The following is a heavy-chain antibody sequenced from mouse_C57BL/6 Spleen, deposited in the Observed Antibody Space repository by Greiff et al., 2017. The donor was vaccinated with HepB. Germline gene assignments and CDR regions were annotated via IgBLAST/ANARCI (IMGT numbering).Heavy chain of an antibody. CDR2: IYPGSGST. Sequence: VQLQQPGAELVKPGASVKMSCKASGYTFTSYWITWVKQRPGQGLEWIGDIYPGSGSTNYNEKFKSKATLTVDTSSSTAYMQLSSLTSEDSAVYYCARLDSNYREEYYFDYWGQGTTLTVSS. CDR3: ARLDSNYREEYYFDY. D-gene: IGHD2-5*01. J-gene: IGHJ2*01. CDR1: GYTFTSYW. V-gene: IGHV1-55*01.